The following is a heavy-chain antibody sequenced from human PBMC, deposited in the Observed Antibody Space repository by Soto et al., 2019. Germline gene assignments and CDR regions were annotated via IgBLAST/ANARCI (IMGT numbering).Heavy chain of an antibody. CDR3: ARDIGPSLDWFGP. CDR1: GYTFTSYD. J-gene: IGHJ5*02. V-gene: IGHV1-8*01. Sequence: ASVKVSCKASGYTFTSYDINWVRQASGQGLEWLGWMNPKSGQKAYVEKFQGRVTMTANTSISTAYMELSSLRSDDTAVYYCARDIGPSLDWFGPRGQGTLVTVYS. CDR2: MNPKSGQK.